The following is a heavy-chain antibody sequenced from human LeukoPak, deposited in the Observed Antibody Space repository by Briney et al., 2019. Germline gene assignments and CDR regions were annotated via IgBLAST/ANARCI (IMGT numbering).Heavy chain of an antibody. V-gene: IGHV4-61*02. J-gene: IGHJ4*02. CDR3: ARDYGGMFDY. CDR1: GGSISSGSYY. D-gene: IGHD4-23*01. CDR2: IYTSGST. Sequence: SETLSLTCTVSGGSISSGSYYWSWIRQPAGKGLEWIGRIYTSGSTNYNPSLKSRVTISVDTSKNQFSLKLSSVTAADTAVYYCARDYGGMFDYWGQGTLVTVSS.